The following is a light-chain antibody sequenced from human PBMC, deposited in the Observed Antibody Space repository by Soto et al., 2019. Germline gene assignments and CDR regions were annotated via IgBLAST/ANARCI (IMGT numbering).Light chain of an antibody. CDR1: QSVNNN. V-gene: IGKV3-15*01. CDR2: GAS. J-gene: IGKJ1*01. CDR3: QQRSNWPPWT. Sequence: ETLMTQSPATLSVSPGERATLSCRASQSVNNNLAWYQQKLGQAPRLLIYGASTRATGIPARFSGSGSGTEFTLTISSLQSEDFALYYCQQRSNWPPWTFGQGTKV.